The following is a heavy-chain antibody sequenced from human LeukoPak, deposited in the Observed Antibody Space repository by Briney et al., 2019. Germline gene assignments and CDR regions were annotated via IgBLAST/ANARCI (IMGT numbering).Heavy chain of an antibody. V-gene: IGHV1-3*01. Sequence: GASVKVSCTASGYTFTIYAMHWVRQAPGQRLEWMGWINAGNGNTKYSQKFQGRVTITRDTSASTAYMELSSLRSEDTAVYYCARPQKYCSSTSCYYYGMDVWGQGTTVTVSS. CDR1: GYTFTIYA. CDR2: INAGNGNT. D-gene: IGHD2-2*01. J-gene: IGHJ6*02. CDR3: ARPQKYCSSTSCYYYGMDV.